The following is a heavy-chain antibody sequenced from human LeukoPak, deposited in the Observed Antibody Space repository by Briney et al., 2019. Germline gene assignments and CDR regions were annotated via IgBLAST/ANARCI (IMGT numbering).Heavy chain of an antibody. Sequence: ASVKVSCKASGGTFSSYTISWVRQAPGQGLEWMGRINPNSGGTNYAQKFQGRVTMTRDTSISTAYMELSRLRSDDTAVYYCARAFAVTTFDYWGQGTLVTVSS. V-gene: IGHV1-2*06. CDR2: INPNSGGT. J-gene: IGHJ4*02. D-gene: IGHD4-17*01. CDR1: GGTFSSYT. CDR3: ARAFAVTTFDY.